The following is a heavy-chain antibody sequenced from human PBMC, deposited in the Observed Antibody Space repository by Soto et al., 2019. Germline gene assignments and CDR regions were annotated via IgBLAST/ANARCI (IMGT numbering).Heavy chain of an antibody. CDR1: GYSVTSDSY. Sequence: SETLSLTCLVSGYSVTSDSYWAWIRQSPGKGLEWIVSMYHGGTTFYNPSLKSRVTMSMDTSKNQFSLKLRSVTAADTAIYYCARVHAMVVAGSTFDYWGQGIPVTVSS. J-gene: IGHJ4*02. D-gene: IGHD2-15*01. CDR2: MYHGGTT. V-gene: IGHV4-38-2*01. CDR3: ARVHAMVVAGSTFDY.